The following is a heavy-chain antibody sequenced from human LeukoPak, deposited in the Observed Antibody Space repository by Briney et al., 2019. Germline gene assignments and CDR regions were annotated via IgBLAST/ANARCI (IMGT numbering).Heavy chain of an antibody. D-gene: IGHD3-22*01. Sequence: GESLKISCQGSGFRFTSYWIGWVRQMPGTGLEWMGIIYPGDSDTRYSPSFQGQVTISADKSISTAYLQWSSLKASDTAMYYCARAYYYDSSGYYYVGGFAFDIWGQGTMVTVSS. CDR1: GFRFTSYW. CDR2: IYPGDSDT. CDR3: ARAYYYDSSGYYYVGGFAFDI. V-gene: IGHV5-51*01. J-gene: IGHJ3*02.